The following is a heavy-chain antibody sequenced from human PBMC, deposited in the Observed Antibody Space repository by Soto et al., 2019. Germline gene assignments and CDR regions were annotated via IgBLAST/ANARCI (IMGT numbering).Heavy chain of an antibody. CDR3: AREVNSSPARGPNWFDP. J-gene: IGHJ5*02. CDR1: GDSINNSHW. D-gene: IGHD6-13*01. Sequence: QVQLQESGPGLVQPSGTLSLTCAVSGDSINNSHWWSWVRQTPGKGLEWIGETYHSGTTNYNPSLKTRVTRSIDKSKNQFSLKTNSVTAADTAVYYCAREVNSSPARGPNWFDPWSQGTLVSVSS. V-gene: IGHV4-4*02. CDR2: TYHSGTT.